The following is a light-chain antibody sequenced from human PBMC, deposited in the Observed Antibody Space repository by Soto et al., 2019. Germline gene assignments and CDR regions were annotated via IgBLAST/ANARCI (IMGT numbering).Light chain of an antibody. CDR1: QGISSY. V-gene: IGKV1-27*01. CDR3: QRTFNAPPMT. Sequence: DIQLTQSPSSLSASVGDRVTITCRVSQGISSYLNWYRQKPGKVLMHTASNLQSGVPSRFSGSGSRTYFTLTIASLQPEDVATYYGQRTFNAPPMTFGQGTKVEI. CDR2: TAS. J-gene: IGKJ1*01.